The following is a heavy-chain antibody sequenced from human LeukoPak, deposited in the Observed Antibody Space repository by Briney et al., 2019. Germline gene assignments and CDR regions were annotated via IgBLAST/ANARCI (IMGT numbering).Heavy chain of an antibody. CDR2: INPNSGGT. D-gene: IGHD6-19*01. CDR1: GYTFTGYY. CDR3: VFSSGWYGSVY. V-gene: IGHV1-2*02. Sequence: ASVKLSCKASGYTFTGYYMHWVRQAPGQGVEWMGWINPNSGGTTYEQKFQGRVTMTRDTSISTAYMELSRLRSDDTAVYYCVFSSGWYGSVYWGQGTLVTVSS. J-gene: IGHJ4*02.